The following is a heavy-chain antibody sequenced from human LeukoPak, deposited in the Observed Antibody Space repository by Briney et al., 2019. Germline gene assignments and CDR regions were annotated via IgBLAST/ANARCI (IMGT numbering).Heavy chain of an antibody. CDR1: GYTFTSYA. J-gene: IGHJ4*02. CDR2: INAGNGNT. CDR3: ARDSEEGYYYDSSGYYRY. D-gene: IGHD3-22*01. Sequence: ASVKVSCKASGYTFTSYAMHWVRQAPGQRLEWMGWINAGNGNTKYSQEFQGRVTITRDTSASTAYMELSSLRSEDMAVYYCARDSEEGYYYDSSGYYRYWGQGTLVTVSS. V-gene: IGHV1-3*03.